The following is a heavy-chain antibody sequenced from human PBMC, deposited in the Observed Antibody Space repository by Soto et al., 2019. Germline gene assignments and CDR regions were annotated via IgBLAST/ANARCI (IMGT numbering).Heavy chain of an antibody. CDR1: GFSLSNARMG. J-gene: IGHJ4*02. D-gene: IGHD6-6*01. CDR2: IFSNDEK. Sequence: QVTLKESGPVLVKPTETLTLTCTVSGFSLSNARMGVSWIRQPPGTALEWLAHIFSNDEKSYSTSLKSRLTISKDTSKSQVVLTMTNMDPVDTATYYCARTLYSSSSVDYWGQGTLVTVSS. V-gene: IGHV2-26*01. CDR3: ARTLYSSSSVDY.